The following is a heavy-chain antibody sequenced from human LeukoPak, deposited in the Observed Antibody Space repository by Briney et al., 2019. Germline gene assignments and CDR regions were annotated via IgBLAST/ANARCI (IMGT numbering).Heavy chain of an antibody. CDR2: INPSGGST. CDR3: AGSLGYCTSNVCYLKY. CDR1: GYTFTSYY. Sequence: ASVKVSCKASGYTFTSYYMHWVRQAPGEGLEWTGIINPSGGSTSYAQKFQGRVTMTTDTYTNTAYMELRSLRSDDTAVYYCAGSLGYCTSNVCYLKYWGQGTLVTVSS. J-gene: IGHJ4*02. D-gene: IGHD2-8*01. V-gene: IGHV1-46*01.